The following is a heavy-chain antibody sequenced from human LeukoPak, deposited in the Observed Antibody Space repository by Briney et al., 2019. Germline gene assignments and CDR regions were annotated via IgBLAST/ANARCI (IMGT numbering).Heavy chain of an antibody. J-gene: IGHJ4*02. CDR2: IYYRGST. D-gene: IGHD6-19*01. CDR3: ASSIAVAGTTKFDY. CDR1: GGSISSYY. Sequence: SETLSLTCTVSGGSISSYYWSWIRQPPGKGLEWIGYIYYRGSTNYNPSLKSRVTISVDTSKNQFSLKLSSVTAADTAVYYCASSIAVAGTTKFDYWGQGTLVTVSS. V-gene: IGHV4-59*01.